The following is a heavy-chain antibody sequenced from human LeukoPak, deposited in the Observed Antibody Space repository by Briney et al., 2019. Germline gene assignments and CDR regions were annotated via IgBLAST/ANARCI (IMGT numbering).Heavy chain of an antibody. J-gene: IGHJ4*02. Sequence: GASVKVSCKASGYTFTSYGISWVRQAPGQGLEWVGWISAYNGNTNYAQKLQGRVTMTTDTSTSTAYMELRSLRSDDTAVYYCARDLSVDSGWDPFDYWGQGTLVTVSS. D-gene: IGHD6-19*01. CDR2: ISAYNGNT. V-gene: IGHV1-18*01. CDR3: ARDLSVDSGWDPFDY. CDR1: GYTFTSYG.